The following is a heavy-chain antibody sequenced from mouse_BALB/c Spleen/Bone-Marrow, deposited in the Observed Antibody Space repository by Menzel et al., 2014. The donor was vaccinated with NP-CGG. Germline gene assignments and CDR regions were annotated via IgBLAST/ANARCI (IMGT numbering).Heavy chain of an antibody. CDR1: GYTFTDYW. Sequence: QVQLQQSGAELVMPGASVKMSCKASGYTFTDYWMHWVKQRPGQGLEWIGAIDTSDSYTSYNQKFKGKATLTVDESSSTAYMQLSSLTSGDSAVYYCARKYDYYYAMDYWGQGTSVTVSS. D-gene: IGHD2-4*01. V-gene: IGHV1-69*01. J-gene: IGHJ4*01. CDR2: IDTSDSYT. CDR3: ARKYDYYYAMDY.